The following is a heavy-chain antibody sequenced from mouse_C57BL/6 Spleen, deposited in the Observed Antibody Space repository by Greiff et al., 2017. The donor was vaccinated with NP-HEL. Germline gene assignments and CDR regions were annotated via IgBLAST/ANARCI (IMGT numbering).Heavy chain of an antibody. CDR3: ARSAAYYSNYGLFDY. CDR1: GYTFTSYW. D-gene: IGHD2-5*01. Sequence: QVQLQQPGAELVKPGASVKLSCKASGYTFTSYWMQWVKQRPGQGLEWIGEIDPSDSYTNYNQKFKGKATLTVDTSSSTAYMQLSSLTSEDSAVYCCARSAAYYSNYGLFDYWGQGTTLTVSS. V-gene: IGHV1-50*01. CDR2: IDPSDSYT. J-gene: IGHJ2*01.